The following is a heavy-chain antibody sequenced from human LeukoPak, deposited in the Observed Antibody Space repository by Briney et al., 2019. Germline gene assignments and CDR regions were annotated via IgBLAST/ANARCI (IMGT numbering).Heavy chain of an antibody. D-gene: IGHD1-14*01. Sequence: ASVKVSCKPSGYTFTNYYIHWVRQAPGQGLEWMGWINPTSGATNYAQRFQGRVTMTRDTSIRTAYMELSSLRSDDTAVYYCARDNLRFFDYWDQGTLVTVSS. J-gene: IGHJ4*02. CDR2: INPTSGAT. V-gene: IGHV1-2*02. CDR3: ARDNLRFFDY. CDR1: GYTFTNYY.